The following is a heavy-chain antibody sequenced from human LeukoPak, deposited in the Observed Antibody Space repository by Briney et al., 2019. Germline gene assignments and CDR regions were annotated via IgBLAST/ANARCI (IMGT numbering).Heavy chain of an antibody. Sequence: PGGSLRLSCAASGFTFSDHYMDWVRQAPGKGLEWVGRTRNKAKSYTTEYAASVKGRFTISRDDSKNSLYLQMNSLKTEDTAVYYCARVVAIRVPTSTGPQYYYYGMDVWGQGTTVTVSS. V-gene: IGHV3-72*01. CDR1: GFTFSDHY. J-gene: IGHJ6*02. CDR3: ARVVAIRVPTSTGPQYYYYGMDV. D-gene: IGHD5-12*01. CDR2: TRNKAKSYTT.